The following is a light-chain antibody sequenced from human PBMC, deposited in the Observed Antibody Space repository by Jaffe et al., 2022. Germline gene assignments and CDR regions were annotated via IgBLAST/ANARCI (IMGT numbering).Light chain of an antibody. J-gene: IGLJ1*01. CDR1: STDVGGYPY. CDR3: SSYAGSNAYV. CDR2: EVT. Sequence: QSALTQPPSASGSPGQSVTISCAGTSTDVGGYPYVSWYQQHPGKAPKVMIYEVTKRPSGVPDRFSGSKSGNTASLTVSGLQADDEADYYCSSYAGSNAYVFGTGTKVTVL. V-gene: IGLV2-8*01.